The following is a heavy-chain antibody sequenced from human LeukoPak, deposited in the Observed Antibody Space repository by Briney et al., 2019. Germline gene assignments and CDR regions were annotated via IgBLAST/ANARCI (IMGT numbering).Heavy chain of an antibody. CDR2: IYYSGST. D-gene: IGHD6-13*01. V-gene: IGHV4-38-2*01. J-gene: IGHJ4*02. CDR3: ARHPRQLAIWGIDY. Sequence: GSLRLSCGASGFTFSSYAMSWVRQPPGKGLEWIGSIYYSGSTYYNPSLNSRVTISVDTSKNQFSLKLSSVTAADTAVYYCARHPRQLAIWGIDYWGQGTLVTVSS. CDR1: GFTFSSYA.